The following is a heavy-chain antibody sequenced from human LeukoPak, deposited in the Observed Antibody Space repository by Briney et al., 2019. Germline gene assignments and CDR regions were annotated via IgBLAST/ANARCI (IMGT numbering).Heavy chain of an antibody. V-gene: IGHV3-23*01. CDR3: AKDLYTSRYACCFDY. CDR2: VSGGGSST. D-gene: IGHD6-13*01. J-gene: IGHJ4*02. Sequence: GGSLRLSCVASGFTFSNYAMNWVRQAPGKGLEWVSGVSGGGSSTYYANSVKGRFTISRDNSKNMLYLQMNSLRAEDTAVYYCAKDLYTSRYACCFDYWGQGTLVTVSS. CDR1: GFTFSNYA.